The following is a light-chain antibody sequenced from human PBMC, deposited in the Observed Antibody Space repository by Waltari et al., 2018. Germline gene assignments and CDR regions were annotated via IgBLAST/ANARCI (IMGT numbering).Light chain of an antibody. J-gene: IGKJ2*01. CDR1: QSVLYSFNNKNF. Sequence: DIVMTQSPDSLAVSLGERATINCKSSQSVLYSFNNKNFLSWYQQKPGQPPKLLIYWASTRESGVPERFSGSGSGADFTLTISSLQAEDVAFYYCQQYHSTPYTFGQGTKLEIK. CDR3: QQYHSTPYT. CDR2: WAS. V-gene: IGKV4-1*01.